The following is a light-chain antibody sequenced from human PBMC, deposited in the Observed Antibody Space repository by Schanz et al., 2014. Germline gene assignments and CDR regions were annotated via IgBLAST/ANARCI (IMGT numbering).Light chain of an antibody. J-gene: IGLJ2*01. CDR3: SSYTSSSVV. CDR1: SSDVGVYNY. CDR2: DAS. Sequence: QSALTQPASVSGSPGQSITISCTGTSSDVGVYNYVSWYQQLPGKAPKLMIYDASNRPSGVSNRFSGSKSAYTASLTISGLQAEDEADYYCSSYTSSSVVFGGGTKLTVL. V-gene: IGLV2-14*03.